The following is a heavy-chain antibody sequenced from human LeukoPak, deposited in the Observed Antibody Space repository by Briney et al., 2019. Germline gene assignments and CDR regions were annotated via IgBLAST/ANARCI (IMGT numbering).Heavy chain of an antibody. CDR2: IIPIFGTA. D-gene: IGHD2-2*01. V-gene: IGHV1-69*05. CDR3: AIVDCSSTSCYAPNAFDI. Sequence: AASVKVSCKASGGTFSSYAVNWVRQAPGQGLEWMGGIIPIFGTANYAQKFQGRVTITTDESTSTAYMELSSLRSEDTAVYYCAIVDCSSTSCYAPNAFDIWGQGTMVTVSS. CDR1: GGTFSSYA. J-gene: IGHJ3*02.